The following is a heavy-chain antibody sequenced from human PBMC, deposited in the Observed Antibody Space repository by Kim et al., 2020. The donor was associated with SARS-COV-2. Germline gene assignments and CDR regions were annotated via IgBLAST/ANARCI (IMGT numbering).Heavy chain of an antibody. CDR1: GFTFSSYG. J-gene: IGHJ4*02. V-gene: IGHV3-33*01. CDR3: ARGYGWEGTHIDY. CDR2: IWYDGSNK. Sequence: GGSLRLSCAASGFTFSSYGMHWVRQAPGKGLEWVAVIWYDGSNKYYADSVKGRFTISRDNSKNTLYLQMNSLRAEDTAVYYCARGYGWEGTHIDYWGQGTLVTVSS. D-gene: IGHD6-19*01.